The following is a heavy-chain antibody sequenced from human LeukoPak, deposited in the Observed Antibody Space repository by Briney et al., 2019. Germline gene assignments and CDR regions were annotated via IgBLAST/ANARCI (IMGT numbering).Heavy chain of an antibody. J-gene: IGHJ4*02. CDR2: IYSGGST. D-gene: IGHD5-24*01. Sequence: GGSLRLSCAASGFTVSSNYMSWVRQAPGKGLEWVSVIYSGGSTYYADSVKGRFTISRDDSKNTLYLQMNSLRAEDTAVYYCARDRRDGYNCYFDYWGQGTLVTASS. V-gene: IGHV3-53*01. CDR3: ARDRRDGYNCYFDY. CDR1: GFTVSSNY.